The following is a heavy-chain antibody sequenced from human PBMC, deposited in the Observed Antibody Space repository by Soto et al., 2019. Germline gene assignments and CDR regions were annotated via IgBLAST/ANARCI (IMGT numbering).Heavy chain of an antibody. V-gene: IGHV3-23*01. CDR3: AKNQTRDYFDY. CDR1: GFTFSSYA. J-gene: IGHJ4*02. Sequence: GGSLRLSCAASGFTFSSYAMSWVRQAPGKGLEWVSAISGSGGSTYYEDPVKGRFTIPRDNSKNTLYPQMNSLRAEDTAVYYCAKNQTRDYFDYWGQGTLVTVSS. CDR2: ISGSGGST.